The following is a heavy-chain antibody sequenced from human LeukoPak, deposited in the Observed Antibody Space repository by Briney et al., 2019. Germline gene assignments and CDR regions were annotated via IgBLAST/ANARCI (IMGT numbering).Heavy chain of an antibody. Sequence: PGGSLRLSCAASGFTFSSNEMNWVRQAPGKGLEWVSYISSRGSTIYYADSVKGRFTISRDNAKNSLYLQMNSLRAGDTAVYYCARFLKSLSLDPGDYWGQGTLVTVSS. D-gene: IGHD1-1*01. V-gene: IGHV3-48*03. CDR1: GFTFSSNE. J-gene: IGHJ4*02. CDR3: ARFLKSLSLDPGDY. CDR2: ISSRGSTI.